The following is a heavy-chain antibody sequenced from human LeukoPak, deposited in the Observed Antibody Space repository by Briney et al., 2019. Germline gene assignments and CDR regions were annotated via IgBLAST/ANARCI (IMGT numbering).Heavy chain of an antibody. Sequence: GGSLRLSCSASGFTFSTYAMHWVRQAPGKGLAYVSAISSDGGSTYYADSVKGRFTMSRDNSKNTLYLQMNSLRAEDTAVYYCAKDIVVVPAATYGMDVWGQGTTVTVSS. CDR2: ISSDGGST. D-gene: IGHD2-2*01. CDR3: AKDIVVVPAATYGMDV. V-gene: IGHV3-64*04. CDR1: GFTFSTYA. J-gene: IGHJ6*02.